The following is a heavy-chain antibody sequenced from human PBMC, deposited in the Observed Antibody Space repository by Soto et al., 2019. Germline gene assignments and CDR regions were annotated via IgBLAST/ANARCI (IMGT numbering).Heavy chain of an antibody. V-gene: IGHV4-59*01. CDR2: IYYSGST. CDR1: GGSISSYY. D-gene: IGHD6-13*01. J-gene: IGHJ6*02. Sequence: SETLSLTCTVSGGSISSYYWSWIRQPPGKGLEWIGYIYYSGSTNYNPSLKSRVTISVDTSKNQFSLKLSSVTAADTAVYYCARVNAAAGKDYYYYGMDVWGQGTTVTVSS. CDR3: ARVNAAAGKDYYYYGMDV.